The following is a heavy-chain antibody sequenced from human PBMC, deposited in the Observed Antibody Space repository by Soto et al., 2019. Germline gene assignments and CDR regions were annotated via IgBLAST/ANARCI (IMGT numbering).Heavy chain of an antibody. CDR1: GFTFSSYS. CDR3: AKGLTSDAFDI. Sequence: GGSLRLSCAASGFTFSSYSMNWVRQAPGKGLEWVSSISSSSSYIYYADSVKGRFTISRDNAKNTLYLQMNSLRAEDTAVYYCAKGLTSDAFDIWGQGTMVTVSS. D-gene: IGHD3-16*01. J-gene: IGHJ3*02. V-gene: IGHV3-21*04. CDR2: ISSSSSYI.